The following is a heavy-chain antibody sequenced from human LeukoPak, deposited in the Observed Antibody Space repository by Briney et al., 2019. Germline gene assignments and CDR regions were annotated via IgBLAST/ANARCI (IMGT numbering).Heavy chain of an antibody. D-gene: IGHD3-10*01. J-gene: IGHJ3*02. V-gene: IGHV3-15*01. Sequence: GSLRLSCAASGFTFNNAWMNWVRLAPGKGLEWVGRIRSKTDYGTTDYAAPVKGRFTVSRDDSIHTLYLQMHSLKTEDTAVYYCTTRELRYYGSGTYPVAFDIWGQGTMVTVSS. CDR2: IRSKTDYGTT. CDR3: TTRELRYYGSGTYPVAFDI. CDR1: GFTFNNAW.